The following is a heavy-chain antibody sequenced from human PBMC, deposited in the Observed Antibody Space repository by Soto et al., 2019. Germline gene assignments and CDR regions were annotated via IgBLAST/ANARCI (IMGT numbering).Heavy chain of an antibody. D-gene: IGHD3-9*01. CDR2: IYWDDDK. Sequence: QITLKESGPTLVKPTQTLTLTCTFSGFSLSTSGVGVGWIRQPPGKALEWLALIYWDDDKRYSPSLKSRLTIXKXTSKNQVVLTMTNMDPVDTATYYCAHRRDDIRCFDYWGQGTLVTVSS. CDR1: GFSLSTSGVG. J-gene: IGHJ4*02. V-gene: IGHV2-5*02. CDR3: AHRRDDIRCFDY.